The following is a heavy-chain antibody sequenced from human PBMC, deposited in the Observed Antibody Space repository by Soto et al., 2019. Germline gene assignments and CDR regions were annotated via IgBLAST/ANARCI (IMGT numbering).Heavy chain of an antibody. CDR2: ISGNGGTT. D-gene: IGHD6-19*01. CDR3: AQEPLAQGSGWYADH. V-gene: IGHV3-23*01. Sequence: EVQLLESGGGLVQPGGSLRLSCAASGFSFSDYAMSWVRQAPGKGLEWVSAISGNGGTTYYADSVKGRFTISRDNHKNTLYLQMNSLRDEDTAVYYCAQEPLAQGSGWYADHWGQGTLVTVSS. CDR1: GFSFSDYA. J-gene: IGHJ4*02.